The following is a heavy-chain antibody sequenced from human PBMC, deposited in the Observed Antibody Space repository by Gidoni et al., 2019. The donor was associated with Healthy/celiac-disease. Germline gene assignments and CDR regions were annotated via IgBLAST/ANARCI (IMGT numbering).Heavy chain of an antibody. J-gene: IGHJ4*02. V-gene: IGHV4-34*01. CDR1: GGSFSGYY. CDR2: INHSGST. Sequence: QVQLQQWGAGLLKPSETLSLTCAVYGGSFSGYYWSWIRQPPGKGLEWIGEINHSGSTNYNPSLKSRVTISVDTSKNQFSLKLSSVTAADTAVYYCASRGQVLRFLEWLYFDYWGQGTLVTVSS. CDR3: ASRGQVLRFLEWLYFDY. D-gene: IGHD3-3*01.